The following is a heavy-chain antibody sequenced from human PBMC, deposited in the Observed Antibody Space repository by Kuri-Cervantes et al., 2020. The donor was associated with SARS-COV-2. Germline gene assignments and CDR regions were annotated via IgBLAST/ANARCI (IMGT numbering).Heavy chain of an antibody. J-gene: IGHJ4*02. V-gene: IGHV3-11*04. Sequence: GGSLRLSCTASGFIFSDYYMTWIRQAPGKGLEWISSIGPSGTFKHYADSVKGRFTISRDNAKNSLYLQMNSLRAEDTAVYYCARVSPISYYYDSSGYLDYWGQGTLVTVSS. D-gene: IGHD3-22*01. CDR3: ARVSPISYYYDSSGYLDY. CDR1: GFIFSDYY. CDR2: IGPSGTFK.